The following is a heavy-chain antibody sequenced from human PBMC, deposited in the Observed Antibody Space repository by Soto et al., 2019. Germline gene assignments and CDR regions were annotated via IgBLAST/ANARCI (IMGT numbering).Heavy chain of an antibody. CDR1: GGTFNNHV. V-gene: IGHV1-69*06. CDR2: IIPIIGTP. CDR3: ARDLEFRDGNISHLDF. J-gene: IGHJ4*02. Sequence: QVHLVQSGAEVKKPGSSVKVACKASGGTFNNHVFNWVRQAPGQGLEWKGGIIPIIGTPNHAQTYQGRVTIPADKSTRTVYLALRSLRSDDTAVYYCARDLEFRDGNISHLDFWGQGTLVTVSS. D-gene: IGHD3-10*01.